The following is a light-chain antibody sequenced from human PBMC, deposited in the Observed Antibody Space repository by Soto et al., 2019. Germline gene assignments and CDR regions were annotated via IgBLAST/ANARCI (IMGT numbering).Light chain of an antibody. CDR1: QSVSSSY. CDR2: GAC. V-gene: IGKV3-20*01. J-gene: IGKJ5*01. Sequence: EIVLTQSPGTLSLSPGERATLSCRTSQSVSSSYLAWYQQKPRQAPRLLIYGACSRATGIPDRFSGSGSGTDFTLTISRLQSEDFAVYYCQHYASSSITFGQGTRLEIK. CDR3: QHYASSSIT.